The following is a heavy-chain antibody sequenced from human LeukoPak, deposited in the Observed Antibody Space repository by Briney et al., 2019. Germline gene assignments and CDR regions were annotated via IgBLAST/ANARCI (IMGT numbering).Heavy chain of an antibody. J-gene: IGHJ4*02. CDR3: AKAPGYGSENPFDL. V-gene: IGHV3-23*01. Sequence: GGSLRLSCAASGFTVSSIHMVWVRQAPGKGLEWVSAISGTGVNIDYADSVKGRYTISRDNSKNMLYLQMRSLRAEDTAVYYCAKAPGYGSENPFDLWGQGTLVTVSS. CDR1: GFTVSSIH. D-gene: IGHD3-10*01. CDR2: ISGTGVNI.